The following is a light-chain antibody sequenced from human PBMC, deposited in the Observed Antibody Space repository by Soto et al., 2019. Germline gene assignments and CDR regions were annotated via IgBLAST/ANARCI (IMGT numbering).Light chain of an antibody. J-gene: IGKJ4*01. Sequence: EIVLTQSPAALSLSPGERATLSCRASQSLSDYLAWYQQKPGQAPRLLIYDVSRKISGVPARFSGSGSGTDFTLTISSLEPEDFAVYYCQQRSAWPRLTFGGGTKVEIK. V-gene: IGKV3-11*01. CDR2: DVS. CDR1: QSLSDY. CDR3: QQRSAWPRLT.